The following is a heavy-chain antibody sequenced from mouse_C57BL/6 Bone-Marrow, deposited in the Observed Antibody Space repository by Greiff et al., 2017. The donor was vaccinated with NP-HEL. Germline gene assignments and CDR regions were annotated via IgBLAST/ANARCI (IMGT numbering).Heavy chain of an antibody. CDR1: GFNIKDDY. J-gene: IGHJ2*01. Sequence: VQLQQSGAELVRPGASVKLSCTASGFNIKDDYMHWVKQRPEQGLEWIGWIDPENGDTEYASKFQGKATITADTSSNTAYLQLSSLTSEDTAVYYCTTLYYGYPFDYWGQGTTLTVSS. CDR2: IDPENGDT. V-gene: IGHV14-4*01. CDR3: TTLYYGYPFDY. D-gene: IGHD2-2*01.